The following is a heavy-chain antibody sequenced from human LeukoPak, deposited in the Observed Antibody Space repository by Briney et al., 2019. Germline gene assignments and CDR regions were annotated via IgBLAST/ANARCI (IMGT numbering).Heavy chain of an antibody. CDR2: IYYSGST. J-gene: IGHJ4*02. CDR1: GGSISSYY. D-gene: IGHD2-15*01. CDR3: ARDGLYCSGGSCFDY. Sequence: KPSETLSLTCTVSGGSISSYYWSWIRQPPGKGLEWIGYIYYSGSTNYNPSLKSRVTISVDTSKNQFSLKLSSVTAADTAVYYCARDGLYCSGGSCFDYWGQGTLVTVSS. V-gene: IGHV4-59*01.